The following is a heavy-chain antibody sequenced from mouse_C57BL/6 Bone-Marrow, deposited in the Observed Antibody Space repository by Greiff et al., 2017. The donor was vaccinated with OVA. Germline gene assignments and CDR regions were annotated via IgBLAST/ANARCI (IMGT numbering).Heavy chain of an antibody. CDR1: GFTFSDFY. Sequence: EVMLVESGGGLVQSGRSLRLSCATSGFTFSDFYMEWVRQAPGKGLEWIAASRNKANDYTTEYSASVKGRFIVSRDTSQSILYLQMNALRAEDTAIYYCARDASHGYFDVWGTGTTVTVSS. CDR2: SRNKANDYTT. D-gene: IGHD6-2*01. J-gene: IGHJ1*03. V-gene: IGHV7-1*01. CDR3: ARDASHGYFDV.